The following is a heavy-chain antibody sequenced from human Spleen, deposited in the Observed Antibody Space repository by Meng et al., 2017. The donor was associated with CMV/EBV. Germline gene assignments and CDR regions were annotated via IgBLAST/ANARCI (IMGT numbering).Heavy chain of an antibody. J-gene: IGHJ4*02. CDR2: ISAYNGNT. D-gene: IGHD3-10*02. V-gene: IGHV1-18*04. CDR3: GREEVVLFVEPSGNIDY. CDR1: GYSFTGYY. Sequence: ASVKVSCKASGYSFTGYYIHWVRQAPGIGLEWMGWISAYNGNTNYAQKLQGRVTMTTDTSTSTAYMELRSLRSDDTAVYYCGREEVVLFVEPSGNIDYWGQGTLVTVSS.